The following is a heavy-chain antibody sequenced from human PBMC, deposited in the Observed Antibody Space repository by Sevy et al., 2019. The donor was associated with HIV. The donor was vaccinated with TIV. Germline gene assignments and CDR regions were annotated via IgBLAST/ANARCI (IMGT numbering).Heavy chain of an antibody. V-gene: IGHV1-3*01. D-gene: IGHD3-3*01. CDR2: INAGNGNT. CDR3: ARDYAPPITIFGVVIQNNWFDP. J-gene: IGHJ5*02. Sequence: ASVKVSCKASGYTFTSYAMHWVRQAPGQRLEWMGWINAGNGNTKYSQKFQGRVTITRDTSASTAYMELSSLRFEDTAVYYCARDYAPPITIFGVVIQNNWFDPWGQGTLVTVSS. CDR1: GYTFTSYA.